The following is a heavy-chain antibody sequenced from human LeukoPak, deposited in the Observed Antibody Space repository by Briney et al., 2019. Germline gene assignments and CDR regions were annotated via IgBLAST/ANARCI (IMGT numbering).Heavy chain of an antibody. V-gene: IGHV5-51*01. CDR1: GYSFTNYW. CDR3: ARRLLTGVAIDC. J-gene: IGHJ4*02. Sequence: GESLKISCQTSGYSFTNYWIGWVRQMPGKGLEWMGIIYPGDSDTKYSPSFQGQVTISADRSISTAYLQWSSLKASDTAMYYCARRLLTGVAIDCWGQGTLVTVSS. CDR2: IYPGDSDT. D-gene: IGHD3-9*01.